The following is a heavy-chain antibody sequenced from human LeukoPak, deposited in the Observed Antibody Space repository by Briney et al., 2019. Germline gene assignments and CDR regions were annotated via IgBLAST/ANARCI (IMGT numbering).Heavy chain of an antibody. D-gene: IGHD3-22*01. CDR3: AKDGYDSSGYSDY. CDR2: ISGSGGST. J-gene: IGHJ4*02. Sequence: PGRSLRLSCAASGFTFDDYAMHWVRQAPGKGLEWVSAISGSGGSTYYADSVKGRFTISRDNSKNTLYLQMNSLRAEDTAVYYCAKDGYDSSGYSDYWGQGTLVTVSS. V-gene: IGHV3-23*01. CDR1: GFTFDDYA.